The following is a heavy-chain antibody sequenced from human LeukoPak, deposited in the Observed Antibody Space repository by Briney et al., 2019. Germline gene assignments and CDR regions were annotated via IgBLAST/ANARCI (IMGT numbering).Heavy chain of an antibody. D-gene: IGHD1-14*01. CDR3: ARYIYYYNYMDV. Sequence: GGSLRLSCAASGFTVSSNYMSWVRQARGKALEWVSAISGSGSGTYYADSVKGRFTISRDNSKNTLYLQMNSLRAEDTALYYCARYIYYYNYMDVWGKGTTVTISS. V-gene: IGHV3-23*01. CDR2: ISGSGSGT. J-gene: IGHJ6*03. CDR1: GFTVSSNY.